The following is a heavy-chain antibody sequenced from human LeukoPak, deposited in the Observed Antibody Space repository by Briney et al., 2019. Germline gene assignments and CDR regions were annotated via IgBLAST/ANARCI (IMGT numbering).Heavy chain of an antibody. CDR2: IYYSGST. V-gene: IGHV4-59*01. CDR3: ARQGGYCSSISCNYYYYYYMDV. CDR1: GGSISSYY. D-gene: IGHD2-2*01. Sequence: SETLSLTCTVSGGSISSYYWSWIRQPPGKGLEWIGYIYYSGSTNYNPSLKSRVTISVDTSKNQFSLKLSSVTAADTAVYYCARQGGYCSSISCNYYYYYYMDVWGKGTTVTVSS. J-gene: IGHJ6*03.